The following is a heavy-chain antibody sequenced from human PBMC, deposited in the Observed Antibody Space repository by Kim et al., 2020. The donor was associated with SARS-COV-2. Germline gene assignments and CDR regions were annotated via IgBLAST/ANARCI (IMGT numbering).Heavy chain of an antibody. D-gene: IGHD5-18*01. CDR3: ARDTKDTAMVLYAFDI. J-gene: IGHJ3*02. Sequence: SLKSRVTISVDTSKNQFSLKLSSVTAADTAVYYCARDTKDTAMVLYAFDIWGQGTMVTVSS. V-gene: IGHV4-59*01.